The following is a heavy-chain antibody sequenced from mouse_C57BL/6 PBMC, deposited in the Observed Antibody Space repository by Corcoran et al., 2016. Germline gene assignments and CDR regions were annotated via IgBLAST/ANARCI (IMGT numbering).Heavy chain of an antibody. V-gene: IGHV1-26*01. J-gene: IGHJ4*01. CDR1: GYTFTDYY. D-gene: IGHD1-1*01. CDR3: ARGSKRNAMDY. CDR2: INPNNGGT. Sequence: EVQLQQSGPELVKPGASVKISCKASGYTFTDYYMNWVKQSHGKSLEWIGDINPNNGGTSYNQKFKGKATLTVDKSSSTAYMELRNLTSEDSAVYYCARGSKRNAMDYWGQGTSVTVSS.